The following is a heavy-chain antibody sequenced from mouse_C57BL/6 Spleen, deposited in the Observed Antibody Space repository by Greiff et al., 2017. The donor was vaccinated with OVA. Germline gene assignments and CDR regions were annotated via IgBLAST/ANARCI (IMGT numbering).Heavy chain of an antibody. CDR1: GYTFTSYW. CDR3: ARFIVGDASY. D-gene: IGHD2-5*01. Sequence: QVQLQQPGAELVKPGASVKLSCKASGYTFTSYWMQWVKQRPGQGLEWIGEIDPSDSYTNYNQKFKGKATLTVDTSSSTAYMQLSSLTSEDSAVYYCARFIVGDASYWGQGTTLTVSS. CDR2: IDPSDSYT. V-gene: IGHV1-50*01. J-gene: IGHJ2*01.